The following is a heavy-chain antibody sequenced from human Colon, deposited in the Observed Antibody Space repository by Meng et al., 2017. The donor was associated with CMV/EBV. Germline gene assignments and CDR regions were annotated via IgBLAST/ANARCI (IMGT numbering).Heavy chain of an antibody. V-gene: IGHV3-7*04. CDR1: GFSFTRHY. Sequence: DVQLVESGGGLVQPGGSLRLSCEASGFSFTRHYMTWVRQAPGKGLEWVANINQDGSYKSYLNSVRGRFTISRDNAKNSLYLQMNSLRAEDTAIYYCVRDPGGVGHWGQGTLVTVSS. CDR3: VRDPGGVGH. D-gene: IGHD2-8*01. CDR2: INQDGSYK. J-gene: IGHJ4*02.